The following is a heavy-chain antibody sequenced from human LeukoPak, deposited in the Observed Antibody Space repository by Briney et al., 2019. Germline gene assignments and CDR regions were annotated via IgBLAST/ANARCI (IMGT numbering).Heavy chain of an antibody. CDR3: AGRTVVFDY. V-gene: IGHV4-61*02. D-gene: IGHD4-23*01. Sequence: SQTLSLTCTVSGGSISSGSYYWSWIPPPAGKGLEWIVRIYTSGSTNYNPSLKSRLTISVDTSKNQFSLKLSSVTAADTAVYYCAGRTVVFDYWGQGTLVTVSS. J-gene: IGHJ4*02. CDR1: GGSISSGSYY. CDR2: IYTSGST.